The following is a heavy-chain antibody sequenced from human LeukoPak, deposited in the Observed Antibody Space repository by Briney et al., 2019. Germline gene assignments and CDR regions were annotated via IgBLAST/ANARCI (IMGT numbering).Heavy chain of an antibody. J-gene: IGHJ4*02. CDR3: ARQLRRLPFDN. CDR1: RYGFTSYS. CDR2: IYPGDSET. D-gene: IGHD5-18*01. Sequence: GVSLKISCKVSRYGFTSYSIGWVRQVPGKGLEWMGIIYPGDSETRYSPSFQRQVTISADKSISTAYLQWSSLKASDTAMYYCARQLRRLPFDNWGQGTLVTVSS. V-gene: IGHV5-51*01.